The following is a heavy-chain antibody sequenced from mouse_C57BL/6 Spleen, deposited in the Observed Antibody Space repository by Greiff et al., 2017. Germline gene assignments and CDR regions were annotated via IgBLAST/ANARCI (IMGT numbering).Heavy chain of an antibody. D-gene: IGHD2-5*01. J-gene: IGHJ1*03. V-gene: IGHV1-69*01. Sequence: QVQLQQPGAELVMPGASVKLSCKASGYTFTSYWMHWVKQRPGQGLEWIGEIDPSDSYTNYNQKFKGKSTFTVDKSSSTAYMQLSSLTSEDSAVYYCARGSNYPHWYFDVWGTGTTVTVSS. CDR1: GYTFTSYW. CDR2: IDPSDSYT. CDR3: ARGSNYPHWYFDV.